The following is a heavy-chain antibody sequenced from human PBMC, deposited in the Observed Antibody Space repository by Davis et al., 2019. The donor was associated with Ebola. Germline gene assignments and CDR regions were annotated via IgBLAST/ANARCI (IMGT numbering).Heavy chain of an antibody. CDR3: ARVTNPYYYYGMDV. J-gene: IGHJ6*02. D-gene: IGHD1-14*01. V-gene: IGHV4-34*01. Sequence: SETLSLTCAVYGGSFSGYYWSWIRQPPGKGLEWIGEINHSGSTNYNPSLKSRVTISVDTSKNQFSLKLSSVTAADTAVYYCARVTNPYYYYGMDVWGQGTTVTVSS. CDR2: INHSGST. CDR1: GGSFSGYY.